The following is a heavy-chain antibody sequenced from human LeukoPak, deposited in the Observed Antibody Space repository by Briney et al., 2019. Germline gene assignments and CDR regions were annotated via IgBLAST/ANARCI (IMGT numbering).Heavy chain of an antibody. CDR3: AKDPRGYYYGMDV. J-gene: IGHJ6*04. CDR2: ISGSGVST. V-gene: IGHV3-23*01. CDR1: GFTFSNYA. Sequence: GGSLRLSCAASGFTFSNYAMSWVPQAPGKGLEGVSAISGSGVSTYYADSVKGRFTISRDNSKNTLYLQMNGRRAEDTAVYSCAKDPRGYYYGMDVWGKGTTVTVSS. D-gene: IGHD3-10*01.